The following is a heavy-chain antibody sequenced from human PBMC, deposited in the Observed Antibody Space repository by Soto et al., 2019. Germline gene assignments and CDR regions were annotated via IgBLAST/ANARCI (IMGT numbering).Heavy chain of an antibody. CDR3: ARGLRAAAGTPGY. CDR2: IYYSGST. V-gene: IGHV4-59*01. Sequence: PSETLSLTCTVSGGSISSYYWSWIRQPPGKGLEWIGYIYYSGSTNYNPSLKSRVTISVDTSKNQFSLKLSSVTAADTAVYYCARGLRAAAGTPGYWGQGTLVTVSS. J-gene: IGHJ4*02. CDR1: GGSISSYY. D-gene: IGHD6-13*01.